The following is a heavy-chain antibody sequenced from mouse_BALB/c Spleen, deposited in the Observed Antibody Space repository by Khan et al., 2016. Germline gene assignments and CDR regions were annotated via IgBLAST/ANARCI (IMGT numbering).Heavy chain of an antibody. CDR2: IDPVNGET. Sequence: VQLKESGAELVKPGASVKLSCAASGFNFKDTYMNWVKQRPEQGLEWIGRIDPVNGETKYDPKFQGKATITADTASNTADLHLSSLTSDDTAVYYCITRDYYSNQFAYWGQGTLVTVSA. V-gene: IGHV14-3*02. CDR1: GFNFKDTY. D-gene: IGHD2-5*01. J-gene: IGHJ3*01. CDR3: ITRDYYSNQFAY.